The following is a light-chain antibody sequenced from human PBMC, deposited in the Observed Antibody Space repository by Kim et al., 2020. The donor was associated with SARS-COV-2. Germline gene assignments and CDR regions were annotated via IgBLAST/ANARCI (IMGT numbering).Light chain of an antibody. CDR2: KAS. CDR1: QSISSW. J-gene: IGKJ1*01. V-gene: IGKV1-5*03. Sequence: ASIGDRVTITCRASQSISSWLAWYQQKPGKAPKLLIYKASTLESGVPARFSGSGSGTEFTLTISSLQPDDFATYYCQQYNSYPWTFGQGTKVDIK. CDR3: QQYNSYPWT.